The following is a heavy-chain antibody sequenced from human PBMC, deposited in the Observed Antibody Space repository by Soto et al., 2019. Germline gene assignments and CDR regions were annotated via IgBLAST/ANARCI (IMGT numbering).Heavy chain of an antibody. CDR1: GFTFSNAW. CDR3: AHPRGYGVFDAYDI. Sequence: RLSCAASGFTFSNAWMSWVRQAPGKGLEWVSAISGDGVSTYYADSVKGRFTISRHNSLNRLYLQMNSLRTEDTAVYYCAHPRGYGVFDAYDIWGQGAMVTVSS. CDR2: ISGDGVST. J-gene: IGHJ3*02. V-gene: IGHV3-23*01. D-gene: IGHD4-17*01.